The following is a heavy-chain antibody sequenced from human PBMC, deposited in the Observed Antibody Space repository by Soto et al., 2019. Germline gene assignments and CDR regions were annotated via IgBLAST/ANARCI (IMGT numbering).Heavy chain of an antibody. V-gene: IGHV4-59*01. CDR2: IYYSGST. CDR3: ARDLASAHYFDS. Sequence: QVQLQESGPGLVKPSETLSLTCTVSGGSISSYYWSWIRQPPGKGLEWIGYIYYSGSTNYNPSLKGRVTISVDTSKNQFPLKLSSVTAADTAVYYCARDLASAHYFDSGGQGPLVTVSS. D-gene: IGHD6-19*01. CDR1: GGSISSYY. J-gene: IGHJ4*02.